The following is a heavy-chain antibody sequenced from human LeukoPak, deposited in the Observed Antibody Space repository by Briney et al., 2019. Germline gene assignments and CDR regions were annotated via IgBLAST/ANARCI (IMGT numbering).Heavy chain of an antibody. CDR2: IKQDGSEK. CDR1: GFTFNSYW. CDR3: AREPYGDYFDY. V-gene: IGHV3-7*03. D-gene: IGHD4-17*01. Sequence: PGGSLRLSCAASGFTFNSYWMSWVRHAPGKGLEWVANIKQDGSEKYYGDSVKGRFTISRDNAKNSLYLQMNSLRAEDTAVYYCAREPYGDYFDYWGQGTLVTVSS. J-gene: IGHJ4*02.